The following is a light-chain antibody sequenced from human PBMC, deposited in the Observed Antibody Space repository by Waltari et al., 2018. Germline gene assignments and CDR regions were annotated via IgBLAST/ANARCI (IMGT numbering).Light chain of an antibody. J-gene: IGKJ1*01. Sequence: DIQMTQSPSSLSASVGDRVTITCRASQRFSNYLNWYQQKLGKAPRLLIYVASSLQSGVPSRFSGRGSGTDFTLTITSLQPEDFATYYCQQSYPTPPWTFGQGTKVDMK. CDR3: QQSYPTPPWT. CDR1: QRFSNY. V-gene: IGKV1-39*01. CDR2: VAS.